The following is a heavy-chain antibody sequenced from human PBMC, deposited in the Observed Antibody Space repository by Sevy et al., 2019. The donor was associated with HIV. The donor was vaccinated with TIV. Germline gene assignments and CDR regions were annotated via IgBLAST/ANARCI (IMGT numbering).Heavy chain of an antibody. D-gene: IGHD4-17*01. CDR3: ARDLPPSATTVSHFDY. J-gene: IGHJ4*02. Sequence: GGSLRLSCVASGFILSSYEMNWVRQAPGKGLEWVSYITNSGSSVYYSNSVRGRFTISRDNAKNSLFLQMNSLRAEDTALYYCARDLPPSATTVSHFDYWGRGTLVTVSS. CDR1: GFILSSYE. V-gene: IGHV3-48*03. CDR2: ITNSGSSV.